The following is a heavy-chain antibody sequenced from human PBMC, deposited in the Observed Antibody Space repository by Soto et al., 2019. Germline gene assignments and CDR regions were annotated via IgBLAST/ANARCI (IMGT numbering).Heavy chain of an antibody. CDR3: ARTAAAGKYYYGVDV. CDR1: GYPFSTYW. CDR2: IYPGDSDT. D-gene: IGHD6-13*01. V-gene: IGHV5-51*01. Sequence: GESLKISCQASGYPFSTYWIGWVRQVPGKGLEWMGIIYPGDSDTRYSPSFQGQVTISADKSITTAYLQWSSLKASDTAMYYCARTAAAGKYYYGVDVWGQGTTVTVSS. J-gene: IGHJ6*02.